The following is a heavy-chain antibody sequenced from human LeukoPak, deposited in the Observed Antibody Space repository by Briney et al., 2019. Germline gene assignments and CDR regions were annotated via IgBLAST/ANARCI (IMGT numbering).Heavy chain of an antibody. J-gene: IGHJ5*02. CDR2: IIPILGIA. V-gene: IGHV1-69*02. D-gene: IGHD1-26*01. CDR3: ARVGATILDWFDP. Sequence: ASVKVSCKASGGTFSSYTISWVRQAPGQGLEWMGRIIPILGIANYAQKFQGRVTITADKSTSTAYMELSSLRSEDTAVYYCARVGATILDWFDPWGQGTLVTVSS. CDR1: GGTFSSYT.